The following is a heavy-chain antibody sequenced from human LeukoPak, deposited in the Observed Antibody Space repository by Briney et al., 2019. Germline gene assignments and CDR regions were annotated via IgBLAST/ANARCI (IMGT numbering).Heavy chain of an antibody. CDR2: ISWDGGST. J-gene: IGHJ5*02. CDR1: GFTFDDYA. V-gene: IGHV3-43D*03. D-gene: IGHD6-13*01. CDR3: ARANLAADLSNWFEP. Sequence: PGGSLRLSCAASGFTFDDYAMHWVRQAPGKGLEWVSLISWDGGSTYYADSVKGRFTISRDNSKNSLYLQMNSLRAEDTAFYYCARANLAADLSNWFEPWGHGTPVTVSS.